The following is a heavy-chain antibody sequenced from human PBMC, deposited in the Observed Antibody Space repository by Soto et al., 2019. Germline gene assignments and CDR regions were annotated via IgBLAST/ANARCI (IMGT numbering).Heavy chain of an antibody. CDR2: ISGSGGST. CDR1: GFTFSSYA. CDR3: AKDRGGSLPGYCSSTSCYDSFDY. J-gene: IGHJ4*02. D-gene: IGHD2-2*01. Sequence: LSLTCAASGFTFSSYAMSWVRQAPGKGLEWVSAISGSGGSTYYADSVKGRFTISRDNSKNTLYLQMNSLRAEDTAVYYCAKDRGGSLPGYCSSTSCYDSFDYWGQGTLVTVSS. V-gene: IGHV3-23*01.